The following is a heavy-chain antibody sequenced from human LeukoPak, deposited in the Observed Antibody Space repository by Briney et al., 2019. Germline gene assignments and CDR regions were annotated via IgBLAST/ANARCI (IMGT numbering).Heavy chain of an antibody. V-gene: IGHV4-34*01. CDR2: INHSGST. CDR1: GGSFSGYY. D-gene: IGHD3-22*01. J-gene: IGHJ3*02. Sequence: SSETLSLTCAVYGGSFSGYYWSWIRQPPGKGLEWIGEINHSGSTNYNPSLKSRVTISVDTSKNQFSLKLSSVTAADTAVYYCARTSYDSSGYDAFDIWGQGTMVTVSS. CDR3: ARTSYDSSGYDAFDI.